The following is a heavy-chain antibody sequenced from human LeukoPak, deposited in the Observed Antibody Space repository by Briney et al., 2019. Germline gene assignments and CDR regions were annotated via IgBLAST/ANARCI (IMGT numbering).Heavy chain of an antibody. CDR2: IYYSGST. J-gene: IGHJ4*02. D-gene: IGHD3-3*01. CDR3: ARVRDDFWSGYHFDY. Sequence: PPETLSLTCTVSGGSISSGGYYWSWIRQHPGKGLEWIGYIYYSGSTYYNPSLKSRVTISVDTSKNQFSLKLSSVTAADTAVYYCARVRDDFWSGYHFDYWGQGTLVTVSS. V-gene: IGHV4-31*03. CDR1: GGSISSGGYY.